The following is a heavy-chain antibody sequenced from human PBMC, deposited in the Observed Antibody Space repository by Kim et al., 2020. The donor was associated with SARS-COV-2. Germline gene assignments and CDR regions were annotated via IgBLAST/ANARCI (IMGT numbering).Heavy chain of an antibody. J-gene: IGHJ6*02. CDR1: GFTFRNYA. Sequence: GGSLRLSCAASGFTFRNYALHWVRQAPCKGPEWVSVISYDGTNKYYADSVRGRFTISRDNSKDTLYLHMNSLRIDDTGLYYCATDLARWLASRYFYGMDVWGQGTTVTVSS. D-gene: IGHD6-19*01. V-gene: IGHV3-30-3*01. CDR3: ATDLARWLASRYFYGMDV. CDR2: ISYDGTNK.